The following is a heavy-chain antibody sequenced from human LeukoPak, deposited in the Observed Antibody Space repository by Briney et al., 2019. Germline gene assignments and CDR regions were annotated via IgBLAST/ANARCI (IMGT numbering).Heavy chain of an antibody. CDR1: GFTFDDYA. J-gene: IGHJ4*02. CDR2: ISWNSGSI. V-gene: IGHV3-9*01. D-gene: IGHD1-26*01. Sequence: PGGSLRLSCAASGFTFDDYAMHWVRQAPGKGLEWVSGISWNSGSIGYADSVKGRFTISRDNAKNSLYLQMNSLRAEDTALYYCAKAWMWELRVNYFDYWGQGTPVTVSS. CDR3: AKAWMWELRVNYFDY.